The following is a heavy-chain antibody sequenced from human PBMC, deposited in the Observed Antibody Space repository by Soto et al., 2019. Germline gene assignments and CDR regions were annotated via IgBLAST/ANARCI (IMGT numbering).Heavy chain of an antibody. CDR1: GGSISSGGYY. CDR3: AREATMVRGVIIFEGNWFDP. D-gene: IGHD3-10*01. V-gene: IGHV4-31*03. Sequence: QVQLQESGPGLVKPSQTLSLTCTVSGGSISSGGYYWSWIRQHPGKGLEWIGYIYYSGSTYYNPSLKSRVTISVDTSKNQFSLKLSSVTAADTAVYYCAREATMVRGVIIFEGNWFDPWGQGTLVTVSS. J-gene: IGHJ5*02. CDR2: IYYSGST.